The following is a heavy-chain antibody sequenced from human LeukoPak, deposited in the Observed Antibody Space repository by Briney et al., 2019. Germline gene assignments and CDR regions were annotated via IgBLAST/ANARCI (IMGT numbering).Heavy chain of an antibody. CDR3: ARDGRGHWDTRIWYLGNWFDP. J-gene: IGHJ5*02. CDR1: GYTFTSYG. CDR2: ISTYSGNT. Sequence: ASVKVSFKASGYTFTSYGISWVRQAPGQGLEWMGWISTYSGNTHYAQELQGRVTLTTDTSTSTAYMDLRSLRSDDTAVYYCARDGRGHWDTRIWYLGNWFDPWGQGTLVTVSS. D-gene: IGHD6-13*01. V-gene: IGHV1-18*01.